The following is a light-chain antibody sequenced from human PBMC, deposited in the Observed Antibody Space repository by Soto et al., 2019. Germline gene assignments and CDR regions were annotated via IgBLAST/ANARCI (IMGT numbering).Light chain of an antibody. Sequence: DIQMTQSPSTLSASVGDRVTITCRASQNVSRWLAWYQQRPGKAPELLIYDVSNLESGVPSRFSGSGSGTEFTLTIGSLQTDDFATYYCHQYNTYWTCGRGTKVDI. CDR3: HQYNTYWT. CDR2: DVS. CDR1: QNVSRW. J-gene: IGKJ4*01. V-gene: IGKV1-5*01.